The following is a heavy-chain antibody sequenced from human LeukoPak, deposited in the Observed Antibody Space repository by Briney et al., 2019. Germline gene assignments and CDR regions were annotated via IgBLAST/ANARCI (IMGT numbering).Heavy chain of an antibody. Sequence: ESLKISCKGSGYSFTSYWIGWVRQMPGKGLEWMGIIYPGDSDTRYSPSFQGQVTISADKSISTAYLQWSSLKASDTAMYYCALTDARRDGYNQDDAFDIWGQGTMVTVSS. D-gene: IGHD5-24*01. CDR2: IYPGDSDT. J-gene: IGHJ3*02. CDR1: GYSFTSYW. V-gene: IGHV5-51*01. CDR3: ALTDARRDGYNQDDAFDI.